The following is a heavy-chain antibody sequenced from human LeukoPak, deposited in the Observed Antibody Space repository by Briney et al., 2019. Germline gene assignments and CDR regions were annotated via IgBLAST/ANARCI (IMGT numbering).Heavy chain of an antibody. Sequence: PSETLSLTCTVSGGSISTSTYYWGWIRQPPGKGLEWIGSIFYSGGTYYNPSLKSRVTISVATSKNHFSLKLSSVTAADTAVYYCARGIRAQWELGYFDYWGQGTLVTVSS. V-gene: IGHV4-39*02. D-gene: IGHD1-26*01. CDR3: ARGIRAQWELGYFDY. CDR1: GGSISTSTYY. CDR2: IFYSGGT. J-gene: IGHJ4*02.